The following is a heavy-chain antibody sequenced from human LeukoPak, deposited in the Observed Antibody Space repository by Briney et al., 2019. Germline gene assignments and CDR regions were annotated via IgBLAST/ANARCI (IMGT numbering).Heavy chain of an antibody. V-gene: IGHV4-4*02. CDR2: IYHSGST. J-gene: IGHJ4*02. CDR1: GGSISSSNW. CDR3: ARRGQKGFDWLPYY. Sequence: SETLSLTCAVSGGSISSSNWWSWVRQPPGKGLEWIGEIYHSGSTNYNPSLKSRVTISVDKSKNQFSLKLSSVTAADTAVYYCARRGQKGFDWLPYYWGQGTLVTVSS. D-gene: IGHD3-9*01.